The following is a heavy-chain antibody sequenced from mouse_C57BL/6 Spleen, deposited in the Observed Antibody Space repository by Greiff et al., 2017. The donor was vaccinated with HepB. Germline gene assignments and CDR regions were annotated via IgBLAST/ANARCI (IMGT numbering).Heavy chain of an antibody. CDR2: INPSNGGT. Sequence: QVHVKQPGTELVKPGASVKLSCKASGYTFTSYWMHWVKQRPGQGLEWIGNINPSNGGTNYNEKFKSKATLTVDKSSSTAYMQLSSLTSEDSAVYYCARRLWLRRGYFDYWGQGTTLTVSS. D-gene: IGHD2-2*01. CDR1: GYTFTSYW. V-gene: IGHV1-53*01. CDR3: ARRLWLRRGYFDY. J-gene: IGHJ2*01.